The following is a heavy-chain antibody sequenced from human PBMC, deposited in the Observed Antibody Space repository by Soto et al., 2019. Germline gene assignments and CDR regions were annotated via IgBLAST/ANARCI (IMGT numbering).Heavy chain of an antibody. CDR1: GYTFTSYD. J-gene: IGHJ3*02. CDR3: ARDRDSSGWYGSTAFDS. V-gene: IGHV1-8*01. CDR2: MNPNSGNT. D-gene: IGHD6-19*01. Sequence: GASVKVSCKASGYTFTSYDINWVRQATGQGLEWMGWMNPNSGNTGYAQKFQGSVTMTRNTSISTAYMELSSLRSEDTAVHYCARDRDSSGWYGSTAFDSWGQATMVTDSS.